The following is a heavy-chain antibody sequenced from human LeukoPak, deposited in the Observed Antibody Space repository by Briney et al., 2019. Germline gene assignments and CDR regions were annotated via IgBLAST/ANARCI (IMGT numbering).Heavy chain of an antibody. Sequence: SETLSLTCTVSGGYIRYYYWSWIRQSPGKGLEWIGYIYYSGTTNYNPSLKSRVTISVDTSKNQFSLQLRSVTAADTAVYYCAREDPQTTVPEGMDVWGQGTTVTVSS. CDR1: GGYIRYYY. D-gene: IGHD4-17*01. CDR3: AREDPQTTVPEGMDV. V-gene: IGHV4-59*01. CDR2: IYYSGTT. J-gene: IGHJ6*02.